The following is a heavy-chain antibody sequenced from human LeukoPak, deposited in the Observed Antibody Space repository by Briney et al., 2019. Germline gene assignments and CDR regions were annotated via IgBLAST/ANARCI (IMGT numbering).Heavy chain of an antibody. Sequence: GGSLRLSCAASGFTFGTYGMSWVRQAPGKGLEWVSTFGGSGASVYYADSVKGRFTVSRDNSKNTLYLQMNSLRVEDTAVYYGAKSGPYYYDYWGQGTLVTVSS. J-gene: IGHJ4*02. V-gene: IGHV3-23*01. CDR3: AKSGPYYYDY. CDR2: FGGSGASV. CDR1: GFTFGTYG. D-gene: IGHD3-10*01.